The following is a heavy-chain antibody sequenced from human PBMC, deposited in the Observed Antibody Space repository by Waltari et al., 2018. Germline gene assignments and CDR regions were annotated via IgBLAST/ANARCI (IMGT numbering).Heavy chain of an antibody. CDR1: GYTFTGYY. CDR2: INPNSGGT. D-gene: IGHD1-26*01. J-gene: IGHJ4*02. Sequence: QVQLVQSGAEVKKPGASVKVSCKASGYTFTGYYMHWVRQAPGQGLEWLGPINPNSGGTKYAQKFQGRVTMTRYTSISTAYMELSRLRSDDTAVYYCSRDQEDSGSYKTGLHFDYWGQGTLVTVSS. CDR3: SRDQEDSGSYKTGLHFDY. V-gene: IGHV1-2*06.